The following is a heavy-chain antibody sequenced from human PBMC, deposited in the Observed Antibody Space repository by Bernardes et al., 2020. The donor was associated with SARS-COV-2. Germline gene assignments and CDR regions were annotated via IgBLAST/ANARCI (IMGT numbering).Heavy chain of an antibody. J-gene: IGHJ4*02. CDR3: ALTTYYYDSSGYFY. CDR1: GFTVSSNY. CDR2: IYSVGST. Sequence: GGSLRLSCAASGFTVSSNYMSWVRQAPWRGLEWVSVIYSVGSTYYADSVKGRFTISRHNSKNTLYLQMNSLIAEDAAVYYCALTTYYYDSSGYFYWGQGTLVTVSS. V-gene: IGHV3-53*04. D-gene: IGHD3-22*01.